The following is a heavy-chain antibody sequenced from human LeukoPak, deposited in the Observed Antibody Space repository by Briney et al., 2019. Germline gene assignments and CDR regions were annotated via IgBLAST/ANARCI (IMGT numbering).Heavy chain of an antibody. Sequence: SETLSLTCTVSGGSISSGSYYWSWIRQPAGKGLEWIGRIYTGGSTNYNPSLKSRVTISVDTSKNQFSLKLSSVTAADTAVYYCARGITIFGVAENFDYWGQGTLVTVSS. CDR1: GGSISSGSYY. J-gene: IGHJ4*02. D-gene: IGHD3-3*01. CDR3: ARGITIFGVAENFDY. CDR2: IYTGGST. V-gene: IGHV4-61*02.